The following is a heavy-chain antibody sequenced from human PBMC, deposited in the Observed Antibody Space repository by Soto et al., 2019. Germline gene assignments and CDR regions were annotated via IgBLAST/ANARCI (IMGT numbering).Heavy chain of an antibody. V-gene: IGHV1-69*01. J-gene: IGHJ6*02. CDR2: IIPIFGTA. D-gene: IGHD2-2*01. CDR1: GGTFSSYA. CDR3: ARDCSSTSCCSLGVDYYDYGMDV. Sequence: QVQLVQSGAEVKKPGSSVKVSCNASGGTFSSYAISWVRQAPGQGLEWMGGIIPIFGTANYAQKCQGRVTIPAEESTSTAYMELSSLRSEDTAVYYCARDCSSTSCCSLGVDYYDYGMDVWGQGTTVTVSS.